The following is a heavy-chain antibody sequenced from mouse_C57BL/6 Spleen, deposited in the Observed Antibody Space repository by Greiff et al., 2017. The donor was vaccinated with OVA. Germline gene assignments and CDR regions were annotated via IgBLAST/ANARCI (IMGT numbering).Heavy chain of an antibody. CDR2: ISSGSSTI. V-gene: IGHV5-17*01. Sequence: EVQVVESGGGLVKPGGSLKLSCAASGFTFSDYGMHWVRQAPEKGLEWVAYISSGSSTIYYADTVKGRFTISRDNAKNTLFLQMTSLRSEDTAMYYCARPYYGNYVYFYAMDYWGQGTSVTVSS. D-gene: IGHD2-10*01. J-gene: IGHJ4*01. CDR3: ARPYYGNYVYFYAMDY. CDR1: GFTFSDYG.